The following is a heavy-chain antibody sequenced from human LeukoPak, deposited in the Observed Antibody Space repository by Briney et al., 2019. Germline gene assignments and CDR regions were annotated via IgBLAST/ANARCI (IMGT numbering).Heavy chain of an antibody. Sequence: ASVKVSCKASGYTFTGYYMHWVRQAPGQGLEWMGAINSGDGGTTLPQKFQGRVTLTRDTSTSTLYMELSSLRSEDTAIYYCAREWGPGSSWYFDFWGQGTLVTVSS. D-gene: IGHD3-10*01. CDR2: INSGDGGT. V-gene: IGHV1-46*01. J-gene: IGHJ4*02. CDR1: GYTFTGYY. CDR3: AREWGPGSSWYFDF.